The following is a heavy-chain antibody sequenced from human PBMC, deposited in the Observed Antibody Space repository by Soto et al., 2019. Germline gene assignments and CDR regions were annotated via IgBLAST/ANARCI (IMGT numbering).Heavy chain of an antibody. V-gene: IGHV1-69*04. J-gene: IGHJ5*02. CDR1: GGAFTIYP. CDR2: IVPLLNVT. D-gene: IGHD3-3*01. Sequence: HLVQSGAAVRKPGSSVKVSCKASGGAFTIYPITWVRQAPGQGLEWMGRIVPLLNVTRYSQKFLGRLTITADKSTSTNYLELSSLTSEDTAIYYCAIAPYDYSGLDPWGQGTLVTVSS. CDR3: AIAPYDYSGLDP.